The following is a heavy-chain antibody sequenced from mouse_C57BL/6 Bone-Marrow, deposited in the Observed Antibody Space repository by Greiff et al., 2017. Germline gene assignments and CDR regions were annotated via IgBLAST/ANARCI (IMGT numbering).Heavy chain of an antibody. CDR2: ISSGGSYT. V-gene: IGHV5-6*01. Sequence: EVHLVESGGDLVKPGGSLKLSCAASGFTFSSYGMSWVRQTPDKRLEWVATISSGGSYTYYPDSVKGRFTISRDNAKNTLYLQLSSLKSEDTAMYYCARHEGLRRSFAYWGQGTRVTVSA. CDR3: ARHEGLRRSFAY. J-gene: IGHJ3*01. CDR1: GFTFSSYG. D-gene: IGHD2-4*01.